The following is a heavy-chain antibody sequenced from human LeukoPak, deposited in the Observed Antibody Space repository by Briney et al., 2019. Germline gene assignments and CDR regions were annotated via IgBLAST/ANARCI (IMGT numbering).Heavy chain of an antibody. CDR3: ARDRIAAAGKGHFDY. D-gene: IGHD6-13*01. J-gene: IGHJ4*02. CDR1: GFTFSNYA. V-gene: IGHV3-23*01. CDR2: ISGSGGSA. Sequence: GGSLRLSCAASGFTFSNYAMNWVRQAPGKGLEWVSAISGSGGSAYYADSVKGRFTISRDNAKNSLYLQMNSLRAEDTAVYYCARDRIAAAGKGHFDYWGQGTLVTVSS.